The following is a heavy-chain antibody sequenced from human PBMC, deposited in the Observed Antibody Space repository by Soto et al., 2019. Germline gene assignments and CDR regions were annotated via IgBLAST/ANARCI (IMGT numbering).Heavy chain of an antibody. V-gene: IGHV1-46*01. Sequence: ASVKVSCKASGYTFTSYYMHWVRQAPGQGLEWIGIINPSGGSTSYAQKFQGRVTMTRDTSTCTVYMELSSLRSEDTAVYYCARGGYCSSTSCLGNYYYYYMDVWGKGTTVTVSS. CDR2: INPSGGST. CDR1: GYTFTSYY. J-gene: IGHJ6*03. D-gene: IGHD2-2*03. CDR3: ARGGYCSSTSCLGNYYYYYMDV.